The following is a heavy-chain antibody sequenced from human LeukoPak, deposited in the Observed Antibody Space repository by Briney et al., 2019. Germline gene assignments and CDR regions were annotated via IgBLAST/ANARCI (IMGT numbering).Heavy chain of an antibody. V-gene: IGHV3-48*03. J-gene: IGHJ6*03. CDR2: ISSSGSTI. CDR1: GFTFSSYE. Sequence: GGSLRLSCAASGFTFSSYEMNWVRQAPGKGLEWVSYISSSGSTIYYADSVKGRFTISRDNAKNSLYLQMNSLRAEDTAVYYCARALYYYYYMDVWGKGTTVTVSS. CDR3: ARALYYYYYMDV.